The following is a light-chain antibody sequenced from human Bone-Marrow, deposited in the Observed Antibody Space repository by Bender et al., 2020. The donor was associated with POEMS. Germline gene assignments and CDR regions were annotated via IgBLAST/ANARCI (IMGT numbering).Light chain of an antibody. CDR3: CSYAGSYTYWV. Sequence: QPALTQPASVSGSPGQSITISCTGTSSDVGSYNFVSWYQKHPGKAPKLMIFDDSTRPSGVSSRFSGSKSGNTASLTISGLQADDEADYYCCSYAGSYTYWVFGGGTQLTVL. CDR2: DDS. V-gene: IGLV2-23*01. J-gene: IGLJ3*02. CDR1: SSDVGSYNF.